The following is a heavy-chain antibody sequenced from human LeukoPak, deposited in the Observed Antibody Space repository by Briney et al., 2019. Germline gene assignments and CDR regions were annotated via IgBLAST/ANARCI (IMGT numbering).Heavy chain of an antibody. Sequence: SETLSLTCTVSGYSISSGYYWGWIRQPPGKGLEWIGGIYHSGSTYYNPSLKSRVTISVDTSKNQFSLKLSSVTAADTAVYYCARGATIPPVGFDPWGQGTLVTVSS. D-gene: IGHD2-2*02. CDR3: ARGATIPPVGFDP. CDR2: IYHSGST. V-gene: IGHV4-38-2*02. J-gene: IGHJ5*02. CDR1: GYSISSGYY.